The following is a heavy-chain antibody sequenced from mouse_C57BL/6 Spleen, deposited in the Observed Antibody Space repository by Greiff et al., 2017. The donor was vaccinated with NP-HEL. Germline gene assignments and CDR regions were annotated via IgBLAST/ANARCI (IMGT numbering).Heavy chain of an antibody. V-gene: IGHV2-6-1*01. D-gene: IGHD2-4*01. CDR1: GFSLTSYG. J-gene: IGHJ4*01. CDR2: IWSDGST. Sequence: VQLQQSGPGLVAPSQSLSITCTVSGFSLTSYGVHWVRQPPGKGLEWLVVIWSDGSTTYNSALKSRLSISKDNSKSQVFLKMNSLQTDDTAMYYCARHRGLRDYAMDYWGQGTSVTVSS. CDR3: ARHRGLRDYAMDY.